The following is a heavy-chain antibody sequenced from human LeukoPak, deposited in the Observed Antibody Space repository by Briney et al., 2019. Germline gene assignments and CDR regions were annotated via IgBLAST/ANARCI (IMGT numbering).Heavy chain of an antibody. CDR1: GCSISSYY. D-gene: IGHD6-19*01. CDR2: IYTSGST. V-gene: IGHV4-4*07. CDR3: ARLRTREWLEYYFDY. J-gene: IGHJ4*02. Sequence: SETLSLTCTVSGCSISSYYWSWIRQPPWKGLDWIGRIYTSGSTNYNPSLKSRVTMSVDTSKNEFSLKLSSVTAGDTAVYYCARLRTREWLEYYFDYWGEGTLVTVFS.